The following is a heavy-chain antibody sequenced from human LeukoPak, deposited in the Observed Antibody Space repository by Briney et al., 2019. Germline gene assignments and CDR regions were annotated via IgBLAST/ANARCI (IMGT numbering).Heavy chain of an antibody. D-gene: IGHD2-21*02. CDR3: ARQDCGGDCYRPPGFDP. Sequence: SETLSLTCTVSGGSISTYYWSWIRQPPGKGLEWIGYIYYTGSSNYNPSLKSRVTISVDTSKNQFSLKLSSVTAADTAVYYCARQDCGGDCYRPPGFDPWGQGTLVTVYS. V-gene: IGHV4-59*08. J-gene: IGHJ5*02. CDR2: IYYTGSS. CDR1: GGSISTYY.